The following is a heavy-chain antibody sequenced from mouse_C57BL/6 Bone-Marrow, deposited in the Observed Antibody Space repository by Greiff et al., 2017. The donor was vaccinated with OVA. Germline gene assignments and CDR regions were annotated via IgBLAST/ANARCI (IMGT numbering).Heavy chain of an antibody. Sequence: EVQVVESGGDLVKPGGSLKLSCAASGFTFSSYGMSWVRQTPDKRLEWVATISSGGSYTYYPDSVKGRFTISRDNAKNTLYLQMSSLKSEDTAMYYCARDYYGSSVYWYFDVWGTGTTVTVSS. V-gene: IGHV5-6*01. J-gene: IGHJ1*03. CDR1: GFTFSSYG. CDR2: ISSGGSYT. CDR3: ARDYYGSSVYWYFDV. D-gene: IGHD1-1*01.